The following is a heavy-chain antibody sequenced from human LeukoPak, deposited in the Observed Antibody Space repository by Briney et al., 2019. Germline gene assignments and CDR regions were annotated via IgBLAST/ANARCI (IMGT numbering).Heavy chain of an antibody. D-gene: IGHD3-22*01. CDR3: AKTYYYDSSGYYYVFDY. Sequence: GGSLSLSCAASGFTFSSYAMSWVRQAPGKGLEWVSAISGSAGSTYYADSVKGRFTISRDNSKNTLYLQMNSLRAEDTAIYYCAKTYYYDSSGYYYVFDYWGQGTLVTVSS. V-gene: IGHV3-23*01. CDR1: GFTFSSYA. CDR2: ISGSAGST. J-gene: IGHJ4*02.